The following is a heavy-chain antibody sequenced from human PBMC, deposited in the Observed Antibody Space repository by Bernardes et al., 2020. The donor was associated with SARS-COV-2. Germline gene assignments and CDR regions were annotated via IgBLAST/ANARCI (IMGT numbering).Heavy chain of an antibody. J-gene: IGHJ3*01. D-gene: IGHD2-8*01. Sequence: AGSLRLSCAASGFTFSNYALSWFRQPPRPGLELISAVHSAGTTYYADSVRGRFTAARDNSKNTLYLPMSSLRSEDTAGYYCARVVSCPHVGADAFAVWGRGTTVTVSS. CDR3: ARVVSCPHVGADAFAV. CDR1: GFTFSNYA. CDR2: VHSAGTT. V-gene: IGHV3-23*01.